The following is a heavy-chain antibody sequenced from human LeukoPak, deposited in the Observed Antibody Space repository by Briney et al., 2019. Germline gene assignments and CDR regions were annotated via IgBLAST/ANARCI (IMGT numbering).Heavy chain of an antibody. Sequence: GESLKISCKGSGYSFTSYWIGWARQLPGKGLEWMGIIYPGDSDTRYTPSFQGQVTITADKSISTAYQQWSSLKASDSAIYYCARPSFSSGWTGFDYWGQGTLVTVSS. J-gene: IGHJ4*02. V-gene: IGHV5-51*01. CDR1: GYSFTSYW. CDR2: IYPGDSDT. D-gene: IGHD6-19*01. CDR3: ARPSFSSGWTGFDY.